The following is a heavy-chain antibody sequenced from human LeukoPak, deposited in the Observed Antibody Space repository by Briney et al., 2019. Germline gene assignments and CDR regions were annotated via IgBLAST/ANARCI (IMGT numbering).Heavy chain of an antibody. V-gene: IGHV4-39*01. CDR2: IYYSGST. CDR3: ARSSRSLEEFDY. D-gene: IGHD2-2*01. J-gene: IGHJ4*02. CDR1: GGSISSSSYY. Sequence: SETLSLTCTVSGGSISSSSYYWGWIRQPPGKGLEWIGSIYYSGSTYYNPSLKSRVTISVDTSKNQFSLKLSSVTAADTAVYYCARSSRSLEEFDYWGQGTLVTVSS.